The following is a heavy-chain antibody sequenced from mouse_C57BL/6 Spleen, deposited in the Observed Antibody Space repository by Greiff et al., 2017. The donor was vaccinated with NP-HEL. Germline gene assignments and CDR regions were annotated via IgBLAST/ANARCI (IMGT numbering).Heavy chain of an antibody. CDR3: ARRDYGSSYVRFDY. Sequence: QVQLQQSGAELVKPGASVKLSCKASGYTFTSYWMHWVKQRPGQGLEWIGMIHPNSGSTNYNEKFKSKATLTVDKSSSTAYMQLSSLTSEDSAVYYCARRDYGSSYVRFDYWGQGTTLTVSS. D-gene: IGHD1-1*01. V-gene: IGHV1-64*01. CDR1: GYTFTSYW. CDR2: IHPNSGST. J-gene: IGHJ2*01.